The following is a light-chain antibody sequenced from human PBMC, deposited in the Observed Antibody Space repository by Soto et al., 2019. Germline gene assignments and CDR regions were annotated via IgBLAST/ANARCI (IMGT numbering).Light chain of an antibody. CDR3: AAWDDSMSGQV. Sequence: QSVLTQPPSASGTPGQRVTSSCSGSTSNVGINSVFWYQHLPGTAPKLLIYRSNQRASGVPDRFSGSKSGTSASLAISGLRSEDEADYYCAAWDDSMSGQVFGGGTKLTVL. CDR1: TSNVGINS. V-gene: IGLV1-47*01. J-gene: IGLJ2*01. CDR2: RSN.